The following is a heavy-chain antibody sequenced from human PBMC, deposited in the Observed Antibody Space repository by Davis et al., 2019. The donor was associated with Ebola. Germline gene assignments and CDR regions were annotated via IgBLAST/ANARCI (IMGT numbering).Heavy chain of an antibody. V-gene: IGHV1-2*04. CDR3: ARDRLGGMDV. Sequence: ASVKVSCKASGYTFTSYDINWVRQATGQGLEWMGWINPNSGGTNYAQKFQGWVTMTRDTSISTAYMELSRLRSDDTAVYYCARDRLGGMDVWGQGTTVTVSS. CDR2: INPNSGGT. CDR1: GYTFTSYD. D-gene: IGHD2-21*01. J-gene: IGHJ6*02.